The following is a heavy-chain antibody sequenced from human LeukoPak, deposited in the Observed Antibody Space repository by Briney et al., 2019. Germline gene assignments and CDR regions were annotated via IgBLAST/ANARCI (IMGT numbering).Heavy chain of an antibody. CDR1: GFTFSSYA. Sequence: GGSLRLSCSASGFTFSSYAMHWVRQAPGKGLEYVSAISSNGGSTYYADSVKGRFTISRDNSKNTLYLQMSSLRPEATAVYYCVKGIVVVTARAFDYWGQGTLVTVSS. CDR3: VKGIVVVTARAFDY. CDR2: ISSNGGST. J-gene: IGHJ4*02. D-gene: IGHD2-21*02. V-gene: IGHV3-64D*06.